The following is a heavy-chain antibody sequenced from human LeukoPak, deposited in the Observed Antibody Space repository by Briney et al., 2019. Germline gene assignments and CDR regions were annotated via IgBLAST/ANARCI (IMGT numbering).Heavy chain of an antibody. J-gene: IGHJ4*02. D-gene: IGHD6-13*01. Sequence: GGSLRLFCAASGFTFSSYAMSWVRQAPGKGLEWVSATSGSGGGTNYGDSVKGRFTISRDNSKNTLYLQMNSLRVEDTAVYFCARNDRYSSSPRYYFDYWGQGTLVAVSS. CDR1: GFTFSSYA. CDR2: TSGSGGGT. V-gene: IGHV3-23*01. CDR3: ARNDRYSSSPRYYFDY.